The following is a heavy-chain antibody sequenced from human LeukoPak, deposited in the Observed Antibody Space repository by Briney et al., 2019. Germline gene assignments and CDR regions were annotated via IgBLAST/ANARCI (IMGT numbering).Heavy chain of an antibody. V-gene: IGHV4-38-2*02. D-gene: IGHD1-26*01. CDR1: GYSISSGYY. CDR3: AREDISGSYYISDY. Sequence: SETLSLTCTVSGYSISSGYYWGWIRQPPGKGLEWIGSIYHSGTTSYNPSLKSRVTISVDTSKNQFSLKLSSVTAADTAVYYCAREDISGSYYISDYWGQGTLVTVTS. CDR2: IYHSGTT. J-gene: IGHJ4*02.